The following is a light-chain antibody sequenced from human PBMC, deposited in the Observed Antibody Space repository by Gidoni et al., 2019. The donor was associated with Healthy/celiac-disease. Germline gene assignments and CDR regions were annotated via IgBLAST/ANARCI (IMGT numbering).Light chain of an antibody. Sequence: DIQMTQSPSTLSASVGDRVTITCRASQSISSWLAWYQQKPGKAPKLLIYKASSLESGVPSRFSGSGSGTEFTLTISSLQPDDFATYYCQHLAFGQGTNVEIK. V-gene: IGKV1-5*03. CDR1: QSISSW. J-gene: IGKJ1*01. CDR3: QHLA. CDR2: KAS.